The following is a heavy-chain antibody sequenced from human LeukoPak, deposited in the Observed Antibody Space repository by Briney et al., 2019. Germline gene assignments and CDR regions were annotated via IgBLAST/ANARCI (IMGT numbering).Heavy chain of an antibody. CDR1: GGSISNYY. J-gene: IGHJ4*02. D-gene: IGHD5-24*01. Sequence: PSETLSLTCPVSGGSISNYYYWTWVRQPPGKGLEWIGYVYYTGSTNFNHSLKSRVTMSLDTSRNQCSLKLTSLTAADTAVYYCARGAMATTPFFDYWGQGTLVTVSS. CDR2: VYYTGST. V-gene: IGHV4-59*01. CDR3: ARGAMATTPFFDY.